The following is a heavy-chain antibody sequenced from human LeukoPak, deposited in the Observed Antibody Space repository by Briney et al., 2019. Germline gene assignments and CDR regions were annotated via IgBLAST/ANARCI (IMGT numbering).Heavy chain of an antibody. CDR1: GYTFTSYG. CDR3: ATSRILLGYCSGGSCLTYYYGMDV. Sequence: ASVKVSCKASGYTFTSYGISWVRQAPGQGLEWMGWISAYNGNTNYAQKLQGRVTITRDTSASTAYMELSSLRSEDTAVYYCATSRILLGYCSGGSCLTYYYGMDVWGQGTTVTVSS. D-gene: IGHD2-15*01. J-gene: IGHJ6*02. CDR2: ISAYNGNT. V-gene: IGHV1-18*01.